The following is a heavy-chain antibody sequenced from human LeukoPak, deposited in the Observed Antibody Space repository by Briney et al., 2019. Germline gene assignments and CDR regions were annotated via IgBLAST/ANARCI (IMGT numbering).Heavy chain of an antibody. D-gene: IGHD3-22*01. Sequence: GGSLRLSCAASGFTFSSYAMSWVRQAPGKGLDWVSAISGSGGSTYYADSVKGRFTISRDNSKNTLYLQMNSLRAEDTAVYYCAKGRDYYDSSGYYYYFDYWGQGTLVTVSS. CDR1: GFTFSSYA. V-gene: IGHV3-23*01. CDR3: AKGRDYYDSSGYYYYFDY. J-gene: IGHJ4*02. CDR2: ISGSGGST.